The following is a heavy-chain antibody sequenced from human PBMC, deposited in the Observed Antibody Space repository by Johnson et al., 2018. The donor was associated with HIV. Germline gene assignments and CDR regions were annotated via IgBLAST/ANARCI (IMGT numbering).Heavy chain of an antibody. Sequence: MLLVESGGGLIQPGGSLRLSCAASGFTVSSNYMSWVRQAPGKGLEWVSVIYSGGSTYYADSVKGRFTISRDNSKNTLYLQMNNLRAEDTAVYYCERADSGSSPWMGLGIWGQGTMVTVSS. J-gene: IGHJ3*02. V-gene: IGHV3-53*01. CDR2: IYSGGST. CDR3: ERADSGSSPWMGLGI. CDR1: GFTVSSNY. D-gene: IGHD6-13*01.